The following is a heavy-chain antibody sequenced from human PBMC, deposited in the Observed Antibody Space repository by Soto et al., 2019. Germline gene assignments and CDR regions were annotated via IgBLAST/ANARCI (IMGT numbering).Heavy chain of an antibody. CDR3: ARVGDIALVASGRWGWFDP. CDR1: GFIVSSNY. J-gene: IGHJ5*02. V-gene: IGHV3-66*01. CDR2: IHTAGST. Sequence: EVQLVESGGGFVQPGGSLRLSCAASGFIVSSNYMSWVRQAPGKGLEWVSVIHTAGSTDYADSVKGRFTISRDTSKNTLDLQMNSLRVEDTALYFCARVGDIALVASGRWGWFDPWGQGTLVTVSS. D-gene: IGHD2-2*01.